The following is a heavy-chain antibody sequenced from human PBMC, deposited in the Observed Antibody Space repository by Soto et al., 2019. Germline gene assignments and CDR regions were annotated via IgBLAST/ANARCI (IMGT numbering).Heavy chain of an antibody. CDR2: ISVHTGDT. V-gene: IGHV1-18*01. CDR3: ARARAEYSSSFSYYFDS. D-gene: IGHD6-6*01. Sequence: QVQLVQSGSEVKKPGASVKVSCKASGYTFATYGITWVRQAPGQGLEWVAWISVHTGDTKYAQKLQGRVTLTTDTYTTTAYMELRGLTSDDTAIYYCARARAEYSSSFSYYFDSWGQGTLVTVSS. J-gene: IGHJ4*02. CDR1: GYTFATYG.